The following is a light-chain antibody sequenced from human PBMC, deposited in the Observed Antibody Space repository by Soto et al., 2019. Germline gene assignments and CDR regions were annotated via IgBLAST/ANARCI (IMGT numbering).Light chain of an antibody. Sequence: DIQMNQSPFTLSASVGERVTITCRASQSISSWLAWYQQKPGKAPKLLIYKASSLESGVPSRLSGSGSGTEFTPNIRSMQHDHFVTYYCQQYNSYPLTFGGGTKADIK. V-gene: IGKV1-5*03. CDR3: QQYNSYPLT. J-gene: IGKJ4*01. CDR1: QSISSW. CDR2: KAS.